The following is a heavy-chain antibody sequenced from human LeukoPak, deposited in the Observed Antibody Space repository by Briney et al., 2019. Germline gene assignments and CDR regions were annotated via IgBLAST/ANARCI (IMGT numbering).Heavy chain of an antibody. CDR1: GFTFSNYW. D-gene: IGHD6-19*01. CDR3: AREMSSGWFFDY. CDR2: IKQDRSEK. J-gene: IGHJ4*02. V-gene: IGHV3-7*01. Sequence: GGSLRLSCAASGFTFSNYWMSWVRQAPGKGLEWVANIKQDRSEKYYVDSVKGRFTISRDNAKNSLYLQMNSLRAEDTAVYYCAREMSSGWFFDYWGQGTLVTVSS.